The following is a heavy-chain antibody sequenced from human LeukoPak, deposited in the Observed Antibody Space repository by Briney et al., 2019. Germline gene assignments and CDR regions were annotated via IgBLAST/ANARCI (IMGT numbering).Heavy chain of an antibody. D-gene: IGHD1-7*01. CDR3: AKVLPNWNYHY. CDR2: ISGSGGST. CDR1: GFTFSSYA. Sequence: GGSLRLSCAASGFTFSSYAMSWVRQAPGKGLEWVSAISGSGGSTYYADSVKGRITMSRDNSKNTLYLQMNSLRAEDTAVYYCAKVLPNWNYHYWGQGTLVTVSS. V-gene: IGHV3-23*01. J-gene: IGHJ4*02.